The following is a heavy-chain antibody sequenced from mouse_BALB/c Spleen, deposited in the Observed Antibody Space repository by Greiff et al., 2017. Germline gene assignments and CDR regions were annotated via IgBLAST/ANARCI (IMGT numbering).Heavy chain of an antibody. Sequence: EVMLVESGGGLVQPGGSLRLSCATSGFTFTDYYMSWVRQPPGKALEWLGFIRNKANGYTTEYSASVKGRFTISRDNSQSILYLQMNTLRAEDSATYYCARDIYLLPLMDYWGQGTSVTVSS. CDR1: GFTFTDYY. D-gene: IGHD2-1*01. J-gene: IGHJ4*01. CDR2: IRNKANGYTT. CDR3: ARDIYLLPLMDY. V-gene: IGHV7-3*02.